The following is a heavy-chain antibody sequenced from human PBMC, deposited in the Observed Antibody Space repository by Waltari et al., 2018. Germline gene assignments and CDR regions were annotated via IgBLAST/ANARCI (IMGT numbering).Heavy chain of an antibody. Sequence: EVQLVESGGGWIQLGGSLGLSCATLGFPVINNYMTWVRQAPGKGLEWVSLVWSGGDTHYADSVKGRFTISRDNSKNTVYLQMHDLRAEDTAIYYCSRNFHDPQDVWGQGTTVIVS. D-gene: IGHD3-3*01. CDR2: VWSGGDT. CDR3: SRNFHDPQDV. V-gene: IGHV3-53*01. J-gene: IGHJ6*02. CDR1: GFPVINNY.